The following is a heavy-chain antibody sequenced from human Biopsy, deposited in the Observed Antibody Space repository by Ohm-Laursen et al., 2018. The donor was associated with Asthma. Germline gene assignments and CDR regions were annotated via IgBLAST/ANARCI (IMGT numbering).Heavy chain of an antibody. V-gene: IGHV3-30-3*01. CDR2: ISYDGSSI. D-gene: IGHD6-19*01. Sequence: SLRLSCAASRFTYEMHWVRQAPGKGLEWVAGISYDGSSIYYADSVKGRFTISRDNSKNTLSLQMNSLSAEDTAVYYCAREGVAGTHIEDWGQGTLVTVSS. CDR1: RFTYE. J-gene: IGHJ4*02. CDR3: AREGVAGTHIED.